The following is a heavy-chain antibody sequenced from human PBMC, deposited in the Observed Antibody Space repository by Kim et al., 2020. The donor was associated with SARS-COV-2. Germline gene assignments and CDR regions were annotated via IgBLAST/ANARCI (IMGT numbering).Heavy chain of an antibody. V-gene: IGHV3-21*01. J-gene: IGHJ6*02. CDR2: ISSSSSYI. CDR3: ARARSTDAYCGGHCHDYGMDV. CDR1: GFTFSSYS. Sequence: GGSLRLSCAASGFTFSSYSMNWVRQAPGKGLEWVSSISSSSSYIYYADSVKGRFTISRDNAKNSLYLQMNSLRAEDTAVYYCARARSTDAYCGGHCHDYGMDVWGQGTTVTVSS. D-gene: IGHD2-21*02.